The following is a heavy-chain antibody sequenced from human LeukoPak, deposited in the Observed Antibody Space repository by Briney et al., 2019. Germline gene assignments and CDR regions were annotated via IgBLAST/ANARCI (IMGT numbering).Heavy chain of an antibody. V-gene: IGHV3-30*18. Sequence: GGSLRLSCAASGFTFSSYGMHWVRQAPGKGLEWVAVISYDGSNKYYADSVKGRFTISRDNSKNTLYLQMNSLRAEDTAVYYCAKDSDSSGYYLAWGQGTLVTVSS. CDR2: ISYDGSNK. J-gene: IGHJ5*02. CDR1: GFTFSSYG. D-gene: IGHD3-22*01. CDR3: AKDSDSSGYYLA.